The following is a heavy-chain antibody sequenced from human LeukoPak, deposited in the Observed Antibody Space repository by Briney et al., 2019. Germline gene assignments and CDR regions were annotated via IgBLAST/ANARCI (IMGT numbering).Heavy chain of an antibody. CDR3: ARTDYDILTGYIWFDP. D-gene: IGHD3-9*01. CDR1: GYTFTSYG. CDR2: ISAYNGNT. J-gene: IGHJ5*02. Sequence: ASVTVSCKASGYTFTSYGISWVRQAPGQGLEWMGWISAYNGNTNYAQKLQGRVTMTTDTSTSTAYMELRSLRSEDTAVYYCARTDYDILTGYIWFDPWGQGTLVTVSS. V-gene: IGHV1-18*01.